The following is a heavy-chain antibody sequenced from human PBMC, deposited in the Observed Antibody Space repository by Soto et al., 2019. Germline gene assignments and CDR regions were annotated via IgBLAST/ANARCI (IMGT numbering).Heavy chain of an antibody. D-gene: IGHD6-25*01. CDR1: GFTFSTYA. CDR2: ISSSSGST. J-gene: IGHJ4*02. Sequence: EVQLLESGGGLVQPGGSLRLSCAASGFTFSTYAMAWVRQAPGKGLEWVSSISSSSGSTFYADSVKGRFTISRDNSENTLSLQMNSLRAEDTALYYCAKQPLKVPLRFDYWGQGTLVTVSS. CDR3: AKQPLKVPLRFDY. V-gene: IGHV3-23*01.